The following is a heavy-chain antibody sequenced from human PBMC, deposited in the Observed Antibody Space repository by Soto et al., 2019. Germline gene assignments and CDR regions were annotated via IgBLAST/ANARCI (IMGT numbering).Heavy chain of an antibody. Sequence: ASVKVSCKVSGYTLTELSMHWVRQAPGKGLEWMGGFDPEDGETIYAQKFQGRVTMTADTSTDTAYMELSSLRFEDTAVYYCARGGTPIDYWGQGTLVTVSS. CDR2: FDPEDGET. D-gene: IGHD3-16*01. J-gene: IGHJ4*02. V-gene: IGHV1-24*01. CDR3: ARGGTPIDY. CDR1: GYTLTELS.